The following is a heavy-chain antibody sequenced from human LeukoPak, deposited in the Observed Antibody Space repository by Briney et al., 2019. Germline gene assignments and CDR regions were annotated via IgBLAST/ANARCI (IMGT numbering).Heavy chain of an antibody. CDR1: GYTFTGYY. J-gene: IGHJ4*02. CDR2: INPNSGGT. Sequence: GAXVKXSCKASGYTFTGYYMHRVRQAPGQGLEWMGWINPNSGGTNYAQKFQGWVTMTRDTSISTAYMELSRLRSDDTAVYYCARVVAGTWGVFDYWGQGTLVTVSS. V-gene: IGHV1-2*04. D-gene: IGHD6-19*01. CDR3: ARVVAGTWGVFDY.